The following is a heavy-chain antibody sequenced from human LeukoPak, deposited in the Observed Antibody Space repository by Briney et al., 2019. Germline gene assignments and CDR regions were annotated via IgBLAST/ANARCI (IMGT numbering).Heavy chain of an antibody. CDR3: ARERGSWYGHAFDI. V-gene: IGHV1-69*06. D-gene: IGHD6-13*01. J-gene: IGHJ3*02. CDR2: IIPIFGTA. CDR1: GGTFSSYA. Sequence: VASVKVSCKASGGTFSSYAIGWVRQAPGQGLEWMGGIIPIFGTANYAQKFQGRVTITADKSTSTAYMELSSLRSEDTAVYYCARERGSWYGHAFDIWGQGTMVTVSS.